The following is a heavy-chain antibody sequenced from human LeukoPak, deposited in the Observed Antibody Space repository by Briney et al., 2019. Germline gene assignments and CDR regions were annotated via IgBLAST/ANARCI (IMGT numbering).Heavy chain of an antibody. CDR2: ISHTGRT. V-gene: IGHV4-4*02. J-gene: IGHJ4*02. D-gene: IGHD6-13*01. CDR1: GASVSSSEW. CDR3: ASRTGIAAAGTMFDY. Sequence: PSGTLSLTCAVSGASVSSSEWWSWVRQSPGKGLEWVGEISHTGRTNYNPSLESRVTISVDTSKNQFSLRLSSVTAADTAVYYCASRTGIAAAGTMFDYWGQGTLVTVSS.